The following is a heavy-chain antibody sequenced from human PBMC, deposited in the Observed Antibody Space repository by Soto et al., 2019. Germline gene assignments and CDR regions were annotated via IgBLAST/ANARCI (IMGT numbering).Heavy chain of an antibody. CDR3: ARHCGHRRKYDFWGGYYTGIVKMGCWFDP. CDR2: IYYSGST. D-gene: IGHD3-3*01. CDR1: GGSISSSSYY. Sequence: PSETLSLTCTVSGGSISSSSYYWGWIRQPPGKGLEWIGSIYYSGSTYYNPSLKSRVTISVDTSKNQFSLKLSSVTAADTAVYYCARHCGHRRKYDFWGGYYTGIVKMGCWFDPWGQGTLVTVSS. V-gene: IGHV4-39*01. J-gene: IGHJ5*02.